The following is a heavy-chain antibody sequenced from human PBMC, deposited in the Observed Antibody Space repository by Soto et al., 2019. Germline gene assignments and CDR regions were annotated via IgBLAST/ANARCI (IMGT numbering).Heavy chain of an antibody. D-gene: IGHD2-2*01. CDR3: AKDRGCSSTSCSYFYYYYYGMDV. CDR2: ISGSGGST. J-gene: IGHJ6*02. V-gene: IGHV3-23*01. Sequence: GGSLRLSCAASGFTFSSYAMSWVRQAPGKGLEWVSAISGSGGSTYYADSVKGRFTISRDNSKTTLYLQMNSLRAEDTAVYYCAKDRGCSSTSCSYFYYYYYGMDVWGQGTTVTVSS. CDR1: GFTFSSYA.